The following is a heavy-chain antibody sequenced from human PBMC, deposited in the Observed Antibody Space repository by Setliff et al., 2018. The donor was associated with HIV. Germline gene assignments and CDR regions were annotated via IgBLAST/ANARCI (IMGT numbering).Heavy chain of an antibody. J-gene: IGHJ6*02. CDR1: GFTFSRYP. CDR2: LSEGGYDT. V-gene: IGHV3-23*01. Sequence: LRLSCAASGFTFSRYPMSWVRQAPGKGLEWVSSLSEGGYDTYYADSVKGRFTISRDNSKNTLYLQMNSLRAEDTAVYYCARDQLAMVRRNGMDVWGQGTTVTVSS. CDR3: ARDQLAMVRRNGMDV. D-gene: IGHD3-10*01.